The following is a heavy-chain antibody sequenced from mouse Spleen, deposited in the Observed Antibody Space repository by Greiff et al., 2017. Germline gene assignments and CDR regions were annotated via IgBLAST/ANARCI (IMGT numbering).Heavy chain of an antibody. D-gene: IGHD1-1*01. CDR1: GYTFTSYW. V-gene: IGHV1S41*01. CDR2: IAPGSGST. J-gene: IGHJ1*01. Sequence: ELVKPGASVKLSCKASGYTFTSYWINWIKQRPGQGLEWIGRIAPGSGSTYYNEMFKGKATLTVDTSSSTAYIQLSSLSSEDSAVYFCARGGVYYGSSEGYFDVWGAGTTVTVSS. CDR3: ARGGVYYGSSEGYFDV.